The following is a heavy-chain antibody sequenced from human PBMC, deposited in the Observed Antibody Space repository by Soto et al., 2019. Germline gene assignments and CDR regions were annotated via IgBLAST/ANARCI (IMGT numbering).Heavy chain of an antibody. CDR2: INHSGST. V-gene: IGHV4-34*01. CDR3: ARGDARRDGYDY. CDR1: GGSFSGYY. Sequence: KPSETLSLTCAVYGGSFSGYYWSWIRQPPGKGLEWIGEINHSGSTNYNPSLKSRVTISVDTSKNQFSLKLSSVTAADTAVYYCARGDARRDGYDYWGQGTLVTVSS. J-gene: IGHJ4*02. D-gene: IGHD5-12*01.